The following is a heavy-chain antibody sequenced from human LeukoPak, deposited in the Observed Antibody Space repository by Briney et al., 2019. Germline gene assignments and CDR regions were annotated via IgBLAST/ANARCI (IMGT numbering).Heavy chain of an antibody. V-gene: IGHV1-2*02. CDR2: INPNSGGT. CDR1: GYTFTGYY. Sequence: ASVKVSCKASGYTFTGYYMHWVRQAPGQGLEWMGWINPNSGGTNYAQKFQGRVTMTRDTSISTAYMELSRLRSDDTAVYYCVAQLVRWDWFDPWGQGTLVTVSS. CDR3: VAQLVRWDWFDP. D-gene: IGHD6-6*01. J-gene: IGHJ5*02.